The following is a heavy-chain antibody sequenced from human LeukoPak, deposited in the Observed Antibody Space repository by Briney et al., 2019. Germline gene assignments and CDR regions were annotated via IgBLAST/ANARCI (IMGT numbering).Heavy chain of an antibody. CDR3: ARDTRGIHYFDY. Sequence: ASVKVSCKASGYTFTDYYMHWVRQAPGQGLEWMGWINPNSGGTNYAQKFQGRVTMTRDTSISTAYMELSRLRSDDTAVYYCARDTRGIHYFDYWGQGTLVTVSS. D-gene: IGHD6-13*01. CDR1: GYTFTDYY. J-gene: IGHJ4*02. V-gene: IGHV1-2*02. CDR2: INPNSGGT.